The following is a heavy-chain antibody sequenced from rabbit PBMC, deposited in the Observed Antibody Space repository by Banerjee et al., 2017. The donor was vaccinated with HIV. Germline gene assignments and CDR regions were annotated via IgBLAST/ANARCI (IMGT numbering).Heavy chain of an antibody. CDR3: ARDLAGVIGWNFGL. Sequence: QSLEESGGGLVQPEGSLTLTCKASGFDFSSTYYMCWVRQAPGKGLEWIGCISAGSSGSTYYASWAKGRFTISKTSSTTVTLQMTSLTAADTATYFCARDLAGVIGWNFGLWGQGTLVTVS. D-gene: IGHD4-1*01. CDR1: GFDFSSTYY. CDR2: ISAGSSGST. V-gene: IGHV1S40*01. J-gene: IGHJ6*01.